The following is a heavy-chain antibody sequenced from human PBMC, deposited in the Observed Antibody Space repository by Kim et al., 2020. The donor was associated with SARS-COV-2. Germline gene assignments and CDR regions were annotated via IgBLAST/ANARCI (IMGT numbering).Heavy chain of an antibody. J-gene: IGHJ5*02. CDR3: ARAPWVAADSLP. V-gene: IGHV4-4*02. D-gene: IGHD2-15*01. Sequence: NYNPSLKSRVTISVDKSKNQFSLKLSSVTAADTAVYYCARAPWVAADSLPWGQGTLVTVSS.